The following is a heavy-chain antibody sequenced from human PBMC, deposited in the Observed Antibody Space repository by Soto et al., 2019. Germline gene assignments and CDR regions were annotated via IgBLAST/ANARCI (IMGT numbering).Heavy chain of an antibody. CDR3: VRDGTKNLRDRFEP. CDR1: GASLSRYY. CDR2: IYATGDT. Sequence: KTSETLSLTCNVSGASLSRYYWSWIRQPPGKGLEWIGRIYATGDTDYNPSLKSRISMSVDMSKKQFSLMLRSVTAADTAIYYCVRDGTKNLRDRFEPWGRGILVTVSS. V-gene: IGHV4-4*07. J-gene: IGHJ5*02. D-gene: IGHD1-26*01.